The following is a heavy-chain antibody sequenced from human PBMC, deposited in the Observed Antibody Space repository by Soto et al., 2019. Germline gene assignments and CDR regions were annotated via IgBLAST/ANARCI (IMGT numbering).Heavy chain of an antibody. Sequence: QVQLQESGPGLVKASETLSLTCTVSGGSISSNYWTWIRQPPGKGLEWIGYVYNSGSTNYNPSLKSRVTISEDTSKSQFYLKVNSMPAADTAVYYCARYRREAVAGYTLDNWGQGILVTVSS. D-gene: IGHD6-13*01. CDR1: GGSISSNY. J-gene: IGHJ4*02. CDR2: VYNSGST. CDR3: ARYRREAVAGYTLDN. V-gene: IGHV4-59*01.